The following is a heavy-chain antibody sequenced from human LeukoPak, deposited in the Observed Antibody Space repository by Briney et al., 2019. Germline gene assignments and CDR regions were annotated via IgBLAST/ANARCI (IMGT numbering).Heavy chain of an antibody. CDR3: AREGITIFGVAYYYYYMDV. V-gene: IGHV4-4*07. D-gene: IGHD3-3*01. CDR1: GGSISSYY. CDR2: VYTDGTT. J-gene: IGHJ6*03. Sequence: SETLSLTCTVSGGSISSYYWSWIRQPAGKGLEWIGRVYTDGTTNYNPSLKSRVTMSVDTSKNQFSLKLSSVTAADTAVYYCAREGITIFGVAYYYYYMDVWGKGTTVTVSS.